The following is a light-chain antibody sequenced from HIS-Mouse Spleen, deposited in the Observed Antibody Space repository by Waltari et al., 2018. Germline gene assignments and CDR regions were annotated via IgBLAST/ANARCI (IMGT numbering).Light chain of an antibody. Sequence: QSVLTQPPSASGTPGQRVTISCSGSSSNSGSNYVYWYQQLPGTAPNLLIHRNNRRPSGVPDRFSGSKSGTSASLASSGLRSEDEADYYCAAWDDSLSGPVFGGGTKLTVL. J-gene: IGLJ3*02. CDR1: SSNSGSNY. V-gene: IGLV1-47*01. CDR2: RNN. CDR3: AAWDDSLSGPV.